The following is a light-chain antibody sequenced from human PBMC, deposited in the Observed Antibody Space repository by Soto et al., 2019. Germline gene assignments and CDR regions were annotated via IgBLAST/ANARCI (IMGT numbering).Light chain of an antibody. CDR3: QLSYSTPQT. V-gene: IGKV1-39*01. CDR1: QSISSS. CDR2: AAS. J-gene: IGKJ2*01. Sequence: DIQMTQSPSSLSASVGDRVTITCRASQSISSSLNWYQQKPGKAPKRLIYAASSLQSGVPSRFSGSGSGTDFTLTISSLQTEYCATYDGQLSYSTPQTVGQGTKLEIK.